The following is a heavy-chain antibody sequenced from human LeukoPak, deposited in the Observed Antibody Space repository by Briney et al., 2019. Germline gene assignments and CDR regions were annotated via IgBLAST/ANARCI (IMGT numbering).Heavy chain of an antibody. J-gene: IGHJ4*02. CDR2: INPNSGGT. Sequence: ASVKVSCKASGYTFTGYYMHWVRQAPGQGLEWMGWINPNSGGTNYAQKLQGRVTMTTDTSTSTAYMELRSLRSDDTAVYYCARVRVVGATTSDYWGQGTLVTVSS. CDR1: GYTFTGYY. CDR3: ARVRVVGATTSDY. D-gene: IGHD1-26*01. V-gene: IGHV1-2*02.